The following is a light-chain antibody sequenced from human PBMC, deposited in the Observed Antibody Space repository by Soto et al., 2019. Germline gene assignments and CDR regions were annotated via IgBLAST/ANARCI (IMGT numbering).Light chain of an antibody. V-gene: IGLV1-40*01. Sequence: QAVVTQPPSVSGVPGQRVTISCTGSSSNIGAGYDVHWYQQLPGTAPKLLIYGNSNRPSGVPDRFSGSKSGTSASLAITGLQAEDEPDYYCQSYDSSLSGSVVFGGGTQLTVL. CDR2: GNS. J-gene: IGLJ2*01. CDR3: QSYDSSLSGSVV. CDR1: SSNIGAGYD.